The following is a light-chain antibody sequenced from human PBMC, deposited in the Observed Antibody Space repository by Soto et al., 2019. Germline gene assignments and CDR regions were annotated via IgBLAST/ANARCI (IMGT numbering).Light chain of an antibody. Sequence: DIQMTQSPSSLSASVGDRVILTCRASQTIGTSLNWYQQKPGKAPKLLIYAASTLHSGVPSRFSGSGSGTDFTLSISNLQPEDFATYFCQQTYATPPTFGQGTKVEI. J-gene: IGKJ1*01. V-gene: IGKV1-39*01. CDR2: AAS. CDR1: QTIGTS. CDR3: QQTYATPPT.